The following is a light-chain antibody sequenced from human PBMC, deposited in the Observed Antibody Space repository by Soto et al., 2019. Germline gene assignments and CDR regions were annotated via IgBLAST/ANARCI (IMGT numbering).Light chain of an antibody. CDR3: SSYSRSSSYV. Sequence: QSVLTQPASVSGSPGQSITISCTGTSSDVGGYNYVSWYQQHPGKAPKLMIYEVNNRPSGVSNRFSGSKSGNTASLTISGLQAEDEAAYYCSSYSRSSSYVFGTGTKLTVL. J-gene: IGLJ1*01. CDR2: EVN. CDR1: SSDVGGYNY. V-gene: IGLV2-14*01.